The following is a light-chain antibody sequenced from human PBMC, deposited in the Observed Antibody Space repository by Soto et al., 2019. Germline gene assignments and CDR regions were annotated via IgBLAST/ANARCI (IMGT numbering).Light chain of an antibody. Sequence: IVLTQSPGTLSLSPGERSTLSCRASQSVISTHLAWYQQKPGQAPRLLIYDASSRATGIPDRFIGSGSGTDFTLTISRLEPEDFAVYCCQQFDGSLWTFGQGTTVDIK. J-gene: IGKJ1*01. CDR2: DAS. CDR3: QQFDGSLWT. V-gene: IGKV3-20*01. CDR1: QSVISTH.